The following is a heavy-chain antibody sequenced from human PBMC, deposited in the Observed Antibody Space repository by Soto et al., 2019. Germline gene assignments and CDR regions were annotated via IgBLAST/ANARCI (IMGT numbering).Heavy chain of an antibody. J-gene: IGHJ1*01. V-gene: IGHV1-18*01. Sequence: QVQLVQSGAEVKKPGASVKVSCKTSGYTFSNYGISWVRQAPGQGLEWMGWISAYSTNYAQKLQGRVTLTTDTSTSTAYMELRSLTSDDTAVYYCAREDWELLAYFHHWGQGTLVTVSS. CDR2: ISAYST. CDR3: AREDWELLAYFHH. D-gene: IGHD1-7*01. CDR1: GYTFSNYG.